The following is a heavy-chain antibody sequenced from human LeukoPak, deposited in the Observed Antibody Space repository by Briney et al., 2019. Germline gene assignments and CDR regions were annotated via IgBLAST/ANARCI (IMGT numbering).Heavy chain of an antibody. V-gene: IGHV3-30*18. Sequence: GGSLRLSCAASGFTFSSYGMHWVRQAPGKGLEWVAVISYDGSNKYYADSVKGRFTISRDNSKNTLYLQMNSLRAEDTAVYYCAKDVTGVATGFDYWGQGTLVTVSS. CDR3: AKDVTGVATGFDY. J-gene: IGHJ4*02. CDR1: GFTFSSYG. CDR2: ISYDGSNK. D-gene: IGHD5-12*01.